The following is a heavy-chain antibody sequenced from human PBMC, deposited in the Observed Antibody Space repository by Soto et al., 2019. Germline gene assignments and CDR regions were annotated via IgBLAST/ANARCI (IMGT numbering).Heavy chain of an antibody. D-gene: IGHD6-13*01. V-gene: IGHV4-34*01. J-gene: IGHJ4*02. CDR1: DWSFSDDY. Sequence: QVQLKQWGAGLLKPSETLSLTCAFSDWSFSDDYWSWIRQPPGKGLEWIGEINHRGSTNYDPSLKSRVTLSIDTSKKQFSLKLSSVTAADTAVYYCARRVSVLYYFDYWGQGTLVTVSS. CDR2: INHRGST. CDR3: ARRVSVLYYFDY.